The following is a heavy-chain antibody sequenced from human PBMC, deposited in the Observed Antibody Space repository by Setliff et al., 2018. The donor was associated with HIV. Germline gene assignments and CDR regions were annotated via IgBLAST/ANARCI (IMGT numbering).Heavy chain of an antibody. D-gene: IGHD2-2*01. Sequence: SETLSLTCTVSGYSISSGYYWGWIRQPPGKGLEWIGRIYTSGSTNYNPSLKSRVTMSVDTSKNQFSLRLISVTAADTAVYYCARGPSGRAPAPARAPHYYGSDLWGPGTTVTVSS. V-gene: IGHV4-38-2*02. CDR2: IYTSGST. J-gene: IGHJ6*01. CDR1: GYSISSGYY. CDR3: ARGPSGRAPAPARAPHYYGSDL.